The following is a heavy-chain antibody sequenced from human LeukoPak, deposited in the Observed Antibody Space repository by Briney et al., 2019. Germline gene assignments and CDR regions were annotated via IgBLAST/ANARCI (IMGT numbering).Heavy chain of an antibody. Sequence: PGGSLRLSCAASGFTFSSYSMSWVRQAPGKGLEWVSAISGSGGSTYYADSVKGRFTISRDNSKNTLYLQMNSLRAKDTAVYYCAKDIQGGQLWFADENYFDYWGQGTLVTVSS. V-gene: IGHV3-23*01. D-gene: IGHD5-18*01. CDR3: AKDIQGGQLWFADENYFDY. J-gene: IGHJ4*02. CDR1: GFTFSSYS. CDR2: ISGSGGST.